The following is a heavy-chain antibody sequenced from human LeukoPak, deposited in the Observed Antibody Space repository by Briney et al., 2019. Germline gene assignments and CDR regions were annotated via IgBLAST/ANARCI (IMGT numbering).Heavy chain of an antibody. J-gene: IGHJ4*02. CDR2: IHHSGST. V-gene: IGHV4-4*02. D-gene: IGHD2-15*01. Sequence: SETLSLTCAVSGGSITSTNLWNLVRPPPGTGLEWIGQIHHSGSTNYNPSLKSRVTISVDKSNNQFSLKLRSVTAADTAVYYCARDGGGSDCWGQGTLVTVSS. CDR3: ARDGGGSDC. CDR1: GGSITSTNL.